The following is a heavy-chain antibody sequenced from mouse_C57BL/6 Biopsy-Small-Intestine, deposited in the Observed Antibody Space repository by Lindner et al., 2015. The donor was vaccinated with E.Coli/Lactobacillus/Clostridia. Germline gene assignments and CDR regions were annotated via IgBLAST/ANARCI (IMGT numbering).Heavy chain of an antibody. V-gene: IGHV14-1*01. CDR3: ARERGGYDPSFDY. Sequence: VQLQESGAELVRPGASVKLSCTASGFNIKDYYMHWVKQRPEQGLEWIGRIDPEDGDTEYAPKFQGKATMTADTSSNTAYMELRSLTSEDTAVYYCARERGGYDPSFDYWGQGTTLTVSS. J-gene: IGHJ2*01. CDR2: IDPEDGDT. D-gene: IGHD2-2*01. CDR1: GFNIKDYY.